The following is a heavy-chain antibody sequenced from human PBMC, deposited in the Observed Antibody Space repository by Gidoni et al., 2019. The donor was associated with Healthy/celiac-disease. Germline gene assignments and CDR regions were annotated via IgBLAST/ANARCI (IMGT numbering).Heavy chain of an antibody. CDR3: ATGDVLLGFGESRRRHFDY. CDR1: GYTLTELS. D-gene: IGHD3-10*01. Sequence: QVQLVQSGAEVKMPGASVQVSCKLSGYTLTELSMHWVRQAPGKGLEWMGGFDPEDGETIYAQKFQGRVTMTEDTSTDTAYMELSSLRSEDTAVYYCATGDVLLGFGESRRRHFDYWGQGTLVTVSS. V-gene: IGHV1-24*01. CDR2: FDPEDGET. J-gene: IGHJ4*02.